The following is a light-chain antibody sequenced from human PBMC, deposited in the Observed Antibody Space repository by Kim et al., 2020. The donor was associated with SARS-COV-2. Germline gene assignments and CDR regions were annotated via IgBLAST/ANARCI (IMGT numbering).Light chain of an antibody. V-gene: IGLV4-69*01. J-gene: IGLJ3*02. CDR3: QTWDTGIQV. CDR1: SGHSSYA. Sequence: QPVLTQSPSASASLGASVKLTCTLSSGHSSYAIAWHQQQPEKGPRYLMKLNSDGSHSKGDGIPDRFSGSSSGAERYLTISSLQSEDEADYYCQTWDTGIQVFGGGTQLTV. CDR2: LNSDGSH.